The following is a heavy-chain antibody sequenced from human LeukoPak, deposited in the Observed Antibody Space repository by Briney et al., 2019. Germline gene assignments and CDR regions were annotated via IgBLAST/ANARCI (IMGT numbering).Heavy chain of an antibody. CDR3: ARHGIYYGLGSSYGLPNWFDP. CDR2: IFYSGGA. CDR1: GGSIRSYY. D-gene: IGHD3-10*01. Sequence: SETLSLTCTVSGGSIRSYYWSWIRQPPGKGLEWIGYIFYSGGANYNPSLKSRVTISVDTSKNQFSLKQSSVTAADTAVYYCARHGIYYGLGSSYGLPNWFDPWGQGTLVTVSS. V-gene: IGHV4-59*08. J-gene: IGHJ5*02.